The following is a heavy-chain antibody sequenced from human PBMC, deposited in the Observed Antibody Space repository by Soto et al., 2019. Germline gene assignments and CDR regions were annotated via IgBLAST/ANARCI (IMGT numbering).Heavy chain of an antibody. CDR3: ARGRGYDFWSGYPRANWFDP. CDR2: INHSGST. CDR1: GGSFSGYY. Sequence: PSETLSLTCAVYGGSFSGYYWSWIRQPPGKGLEWSGEINHSGSTNYNPSLKSRVTISVDTSKNQFSLKLSSVTAADTAVYYCARGRGYDFWSGYPRANWFDPWGQGTLVTVSS. J-gene: IGHJ5*02. D-gene: IGHD3-3*01. V-gene: IGHV4-34*01.